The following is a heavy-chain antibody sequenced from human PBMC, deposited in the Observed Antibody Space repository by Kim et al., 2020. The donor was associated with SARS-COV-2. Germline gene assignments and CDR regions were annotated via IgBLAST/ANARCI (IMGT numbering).Heavy chain of an antibody. J-gene: IGHJ3*02. CDR3: AERDFDI. V-gene: IGHV1-69*01. CDR2: IFGTA. Sequence: IFGTANYAQKFQGRVTITADESTSTAYMELSSLRSEDTAVYYCAERDFDIWGQGTMVTVSS.